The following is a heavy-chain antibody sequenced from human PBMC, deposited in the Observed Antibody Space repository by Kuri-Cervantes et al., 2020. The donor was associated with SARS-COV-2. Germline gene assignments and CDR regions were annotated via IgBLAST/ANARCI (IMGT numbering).Heavy chain of an antibody. CDR3: VKGSAASRPYYFDS. V-gene: IGHV3-23*03. J-gene: IGHJ4*02. CDR1: GFTFSSYA. D-gene: IGHD3-10*01. CDR2: IYSGHYTT. Sequence: GGSLRLSCAASGFTFSSYAMTWVRQAPGKGLEWVSVIYSGHYTTYYADSVKGRFTISRDNSKNTLYLQMNSLRAEDTAVYHCVKGSAASRPYYFDSWGQGTLVTVSS.